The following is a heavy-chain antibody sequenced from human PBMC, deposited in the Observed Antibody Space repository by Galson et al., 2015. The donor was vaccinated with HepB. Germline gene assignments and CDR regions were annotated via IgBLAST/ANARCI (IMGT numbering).Heavy chain of an antibody. D-gene: IGHD3-10*01. CDR1: GYTLTELS. V-gene: IGHV1-24*01. CDR3: ATGTPSYYYGSGPTGYFQH. CDR2: FDPDDGET. Sequence: SVKVSCKVSGYTLTELSMHWVRQAPGKGLEWMGGFDPDDGETIYAQKFQGRVTMTEDTSTDTACMELSSLRSEDTAVYYCATGTPSYYYGSGPTGYFQHWGQGTLVTVSS. J-gene: IGHJ1*01.